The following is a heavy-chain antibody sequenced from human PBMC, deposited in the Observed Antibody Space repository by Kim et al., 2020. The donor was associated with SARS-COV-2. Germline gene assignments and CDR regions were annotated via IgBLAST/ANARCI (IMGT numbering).Heavy chain of an antibody. CDR3: ASGIMVRGVIVYYYYGMDV. D-gene: IGHD3-10*01. J-gene: IGHJ6*02. CDR2: ISSSSSYI. CDR1: GFTFSSYS. Sequence: GGSLRLSCAASGFTFSSYSMNWVRQAPGKGLEWVSSISSSSSYIYYADSVKGRFTISRDNAKNSLYLQMNSLRAEDTAVYYCASGIMVRGVIVYYYYGMDVWGQGTTVTVSS. V-gene: IGHV3-21*01.